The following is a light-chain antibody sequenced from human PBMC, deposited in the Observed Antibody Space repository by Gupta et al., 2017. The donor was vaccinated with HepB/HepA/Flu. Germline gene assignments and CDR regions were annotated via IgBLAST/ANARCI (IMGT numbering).Light chain of an antibody. V-gene: IGKV2-28*01. CDR3: RQTLRSPRT. CDR2: LGF. Sequence: IVMTQSPLSLPVTPGEPASISCRSSQSLLHSNGYTHLAWYLQKPGQSPQLLIYLGFHRASGVPDRFSGSGSGTDFTLEIRRGEAEDVGVYYCRQTLRSPRTFGQGTKVEIK. J-gene: IGKJ1*01. CDR1: QSLLHSNGYTH.